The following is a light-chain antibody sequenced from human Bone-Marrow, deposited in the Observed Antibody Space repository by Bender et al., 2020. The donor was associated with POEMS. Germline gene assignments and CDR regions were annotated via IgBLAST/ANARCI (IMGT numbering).Light chain of an antibody. Sequence: QSVLTQPPSVSGAPWQSVTISCTGSSSNTGSGYDINWYQHLPGTAPKLLIYGYNNRPSGVPDRFSGSKSGTSASLAITGLQAEDEGDYYCQSYDNSLGGWVFGGGTKLTVL. CDR2: GYN. J-gene: IGLJ3*02. V-gene: IGLV1-40*01. CDR1: SSNTGSGYD. CDR3: QSYDNSLGGWV.